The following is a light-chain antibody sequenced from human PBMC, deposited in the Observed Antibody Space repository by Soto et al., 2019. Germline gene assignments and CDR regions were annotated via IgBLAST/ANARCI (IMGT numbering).Light chain of an antibody. V-gene: IGKV1-5*01. CDR3: QQYNSSSFT. CDR2: DAS. Sequence: DIQMTQSPSTLSASVGDRVTITCRASQSISNWLAWYQQKPGKAPKLLIYDASTLESGVPSRFSGSGSGTEFTLTITSLQPDDFATYHCQQYNSSSFTFGPGTKVD. J-gene: IGKJ3*01. CDR1: QSISNW.